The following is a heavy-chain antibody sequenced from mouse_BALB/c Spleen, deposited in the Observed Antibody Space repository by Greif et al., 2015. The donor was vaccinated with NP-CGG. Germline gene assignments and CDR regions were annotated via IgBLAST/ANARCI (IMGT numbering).Heavy chain of an antibody. CDR2: INPSTAYT. J-gene: IGHJ3*01. D-gene: IGHD1-2*01. CDR1: GYTFTSYW. CDR3: ARDYGSLAY. V-gene: IGHV1-7*01. Sequence: VQLQQSGAELAKPGASVKMSCKASGYTFTSYWMHWVKQRPGQGLEWIGYINPSTAYTEYNQKFKDKATLTADKSSSTAYMQLSSLTSEDSAVYYCARDYGSLAYWGQGTLVTVSA.